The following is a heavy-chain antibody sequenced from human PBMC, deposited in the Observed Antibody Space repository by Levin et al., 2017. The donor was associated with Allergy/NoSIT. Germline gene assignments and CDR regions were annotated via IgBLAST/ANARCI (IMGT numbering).Heavy chain of an antibody. Sequence: ASVKVSCKASGYTFTNYDINWVRQATGQGLEWMGWMNPNSGNTDYAQKFQGRVTMTRNTPISTAYMELSSLRSEDTAVYYCARGRGAYSRSLYNWLDPWGQGTLVTVST. D-gene: IGHD6-13*01. CDR2: MNPNSGNT. CDR3: ARGRGAYSRSLYNWLDP. CDR1: GYTFTNYD. V-gene: IGHV1-8*01. J-gene: IGHJ5*02.